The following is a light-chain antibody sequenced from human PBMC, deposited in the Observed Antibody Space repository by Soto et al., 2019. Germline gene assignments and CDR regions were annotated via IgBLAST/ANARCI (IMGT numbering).Light chain of an antibody. CDR1: QSVSSSY. Sequence: LTQSPFFLSLSQGERATLSCRASQSVSSSYLAWYQQKPGQAPRLLIYGASSRATGIPDRFSGSGSGTDFTLTISRLEPEDFAVYYCQQYGSSPRTFGQGTRLEIK. J-gene: IGKJ5*01. CDR2: GAS. CDR3: QQYGSSPRT. V-gene: IGKV3-20*01.